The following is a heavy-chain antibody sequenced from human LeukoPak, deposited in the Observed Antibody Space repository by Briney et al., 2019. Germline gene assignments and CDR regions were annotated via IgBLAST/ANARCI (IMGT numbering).Heavy chain of an antibody. V-gene: IGHV3-23*01. D-gene: IGHD3-3*01. CDR3: AKALGDDFWSGAPFDY. J-gene: IGHJ4*02. CDR2: ISGSGGST. CDR1: GFTFSSYA. Sequence: GGSLRLSCAASGFTFSSYAMSWVRQAPGKGLEWVSAISGSGGSTYYADSVKGRFTISRDNSKNTLYLQMNSLRAEDTAVYYCAKALGDDFWSGAPFDYWGQGTLVTVSS.